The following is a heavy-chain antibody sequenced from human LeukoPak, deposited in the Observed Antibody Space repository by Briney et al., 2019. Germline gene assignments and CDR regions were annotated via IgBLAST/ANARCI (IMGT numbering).Heavy chain of an antibody. J-gene: IGHJ4*02. D-gene: IGHD1-20*01. Sequence: ASVKVSCKASGYTFTGYYMHWVRQAPGQGLEWMGWINPNSGATIYAQYFQGRVTMTRDTSISTAYMELSRLRSDDTAVYYCARGGDYNWNFDYWGQGTLVTVSS. V-gene: IGHV1-2*02. CDR2: INPNSGAT. CDR3: ARGGDYNWNFDY. CDR1: GYTFTGYY.